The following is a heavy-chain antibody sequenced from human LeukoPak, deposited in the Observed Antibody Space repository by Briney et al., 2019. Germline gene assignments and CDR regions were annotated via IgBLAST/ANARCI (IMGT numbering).Heavy chain of an antibody. CDR2: IYYSGST. J-gene: IGHJ4*02. CDR3: ARHRTRPGGNYDSSGYPWRPYYFDY. V-gene: IGHV4-39*01. Sequence: SETLSLTCTVSGGSISSSSYYWGWIRQPPGKGLEWIGSIYYSGSTYYNPSLKSRVTISVDTSKNQFSLKLSSVTAADTAVYYCARHRTRPGGNYDSSGYPWRPYYFDYWGQGTLVTVSS. CDR1: GGSISSSSYY. D-gene: IGHD3-22*01.